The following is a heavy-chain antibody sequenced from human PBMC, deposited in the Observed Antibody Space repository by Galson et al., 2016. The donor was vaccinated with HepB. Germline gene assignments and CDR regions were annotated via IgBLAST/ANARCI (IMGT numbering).Heavy chain of an antibody. V-gene: IGHV3-33*06. Sequence: SLRLSCAASGFTFSSYGMNWVRQAPGKGLEWVAVIWYDGSNKYYADSVKGRFTISRDTSKNTVYLQMNSLRAEDTAVYYCAKDGRIYCSSASCHDHFHYWGQGTLVTVSS. CDR3: AKDGRIYCSSASCHDHFHY. J-gene: IGHJ4*02. CDR1: GFTFSSYG. D-gene: IGHD2-2*01. CDR2: IWYDGSNK.